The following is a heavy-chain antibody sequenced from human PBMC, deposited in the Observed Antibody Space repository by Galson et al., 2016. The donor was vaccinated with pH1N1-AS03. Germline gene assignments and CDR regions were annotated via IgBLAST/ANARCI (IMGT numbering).Heavy chain of an antibody. Sequence: SLRLSCSASGFTFSDSAMSWVRQAPGKGLEWVSLISASGDNTYYADSVKGRFPISRDSSRNTLYLQMNSLRAEDTALYYCAKDIQVSYWGQGTLVTVSS. J-gene: IGHJ4*02. D-gene: IGHD5-18*01. CDR1: GFTFSDSA. CDR3: AKDIQVSY. V-gene: IGHV3-23*01. CDR2: ISASGDNT.